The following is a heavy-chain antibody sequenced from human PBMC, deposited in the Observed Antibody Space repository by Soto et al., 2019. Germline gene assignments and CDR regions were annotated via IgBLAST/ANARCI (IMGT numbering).Heavy chain of an antibody. J-gene: IGHJ5*01. CDR3: ARQIATRTTWFDP. Sequence: QVQLVQSGTEVAKPGASVKVSCKTSGYPFVNYYINWVRQAPGQGLEWMGWVSAFNGKGDYAQKFQGRVTMTTGTSTSTAYMELRSLRSDDTATYYCARQIATRTTWFDPWGQGTLVTVST. CDR2: VSAFNGKG. CDR1: GYPFVNYY. D-gene: IGHD1-1*01. V-gene: IGHV1-18*04.